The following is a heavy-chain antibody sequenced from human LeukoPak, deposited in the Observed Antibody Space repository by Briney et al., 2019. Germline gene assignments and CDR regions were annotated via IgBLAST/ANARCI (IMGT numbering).Heavy chain of an antibody. CDR2: SDPEDGEI. CDR3: ATVPPPLRYCTTSTCDLTGY. CDR1: GYMLTELS. J-gene: IGHJ4*02. Sequence: ASVKVSCKVSGYMLTELSMHWVRQAPGKGLEWMGGSDPEDGEIIYAQKFQGRVTMTGDTSTDTAYMELTSLRSEDTAVYYCATVPPPLRYCTTSTCDLTGYWGQGTLVTVSS. D-gene: IGHD2-8*01. V-gene: IGHV1-24*01.